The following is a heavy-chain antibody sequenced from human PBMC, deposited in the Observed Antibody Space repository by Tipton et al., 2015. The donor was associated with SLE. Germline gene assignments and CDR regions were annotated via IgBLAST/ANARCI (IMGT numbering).Heavy chain of an antibody. Sequence: SLRLSCAASGFTFSSYAMHWVRQAPGKGLEWVAVISYDGSNKYYADSVKGRFTISRDNSKNTLYLQMNSLRAEDTAVYYCARGDYYDSRRRFDYWGQGALVTVSS. CDR2: ISYDGSNK. CDR1: GFTFSSYA. J-gene: IGHJ4*02. V-gene: IGHV3-30-3*01. CDR3: ARGDYYDSRRRFDY. D-gene: IGHD3-22*01.